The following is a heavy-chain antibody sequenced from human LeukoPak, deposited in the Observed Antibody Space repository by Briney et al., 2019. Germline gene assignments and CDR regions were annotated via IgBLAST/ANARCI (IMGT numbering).Heavy chain of an antibody. CDR3: ANSRVPGSCASGVRGGVDS. V-gene: IGHV3-23*01. Sequence: GGSLRLSCTASGLIFSDYAMSWVRQAPGKGLEWVSALSGSGGNTYYADSVKGRFTISRDNSKNTLYLQMNSLRAENKQNEYRANSRVPGSCASGVRGGVDSWGQGTLVTVSS. J-gene: IGHJ4*02. D-gene: IGHD3-16*01. CDR2: LSGSGGNT. CDR1: GLIFSDYA.